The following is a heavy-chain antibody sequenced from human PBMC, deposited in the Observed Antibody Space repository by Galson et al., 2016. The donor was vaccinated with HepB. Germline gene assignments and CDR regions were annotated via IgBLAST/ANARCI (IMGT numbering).Heavy chain of an antibody. CDR2: VSQDGSEK. CDR1: GFTFSRSW. CDR3: VRDPYGGNGA. V-gene: IGHV3-7*01. Sequence: SLRLSCAASGFTFSRSWVTWVRQAPGKGLEWVAIVSQDGSEKNYMDSVKGRFTTSRDNAKNSLYLQLNSLRVEDTAVYYCVRDPYGGNGAWGQGTLVTVSS. J-gene: IGHJ5*02. D-gene: IGHD4-23*01.